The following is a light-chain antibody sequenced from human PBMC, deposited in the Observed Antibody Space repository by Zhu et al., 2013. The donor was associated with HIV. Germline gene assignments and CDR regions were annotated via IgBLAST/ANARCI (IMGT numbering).Light chain of an antibody. J-gene: IGKJ4*01. CDR2: GAS. V-gene: IGKV3D-15*01. CDR3: QQYNNWPPLT. CDR1: QSVSSD. Sequence: EIVMTQSPATLSVSPGERATLSCRASQSVSSDLAWYQQKPGQAPRLLIYGASSRATGIPDRFSGSGSGTDFTLTISRLEPEDFAVYYCQQYNNWPPLTFGGGTKVEI.